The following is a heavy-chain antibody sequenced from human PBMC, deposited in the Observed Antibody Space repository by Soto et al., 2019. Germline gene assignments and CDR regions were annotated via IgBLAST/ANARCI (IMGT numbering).Heavy chain of an antibody. CDR2: IFYLGSS. V-gene: IGHV4-39*01. CDR3: ARHSLALRKNNWFDP. Sequence: SETLSLTCTVSGDSIISSDFYWGWVRQPPGKGLERIGSIFYLGSSYYNPSLKSRVTMSVDTSKNQFSLRLRSVTAADTALYFCARHSLALRKNNWFDPWGQGIMVTVSS. CDR1: GDSIISSDFY. D-gene: IGHD3-3*02. J-gene: IGHJ5*02.